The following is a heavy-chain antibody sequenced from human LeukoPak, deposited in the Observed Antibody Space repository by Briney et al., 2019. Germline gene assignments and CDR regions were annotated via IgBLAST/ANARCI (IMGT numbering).Heavy chain of an antibody. D-gene: IGHD3-9*01. J-gene: IGHJ4*02. Sequence: GGSLRLSCAASGFTFSSYATSWVRQAPGKGLEWVSATSGSGGSTYYADSVKGRFTISRDNSKNTLYLQMNSLRAEDTAVYYCASPGYDILTPLDYWGQGTLVTVSS. CDR1: GFTFSSYA. V-gene: IGHV3-23*01. CDR2: TSGSGGST. CDR3: ASPGYDILTPLDY.